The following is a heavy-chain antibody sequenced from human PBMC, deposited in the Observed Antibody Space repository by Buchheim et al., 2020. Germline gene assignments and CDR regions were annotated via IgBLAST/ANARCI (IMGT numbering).Heavy chain of an antibody. CDR2: INHSGST. J-gene: IGHJ1*01. Sequence: QVQLQQWGAGLLKPSEALSLTCAVYGGSFSGYYWSWIRQPPGKGLEWIGEINHSGSTNYNPSLKSRVTISVDTSKNPFSLKLSSVTAADTAVYYCAREGGPIVVVRYFQHWGQGTL. CDR1: GGSFSGYY. CDR3: AREGGPIVVVRYFQH. V-gene: IGHV4-34*01. D-gene: IGHD3-22*01.